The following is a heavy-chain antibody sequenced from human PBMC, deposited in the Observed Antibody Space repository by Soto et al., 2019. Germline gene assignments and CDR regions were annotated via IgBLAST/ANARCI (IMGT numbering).Heavy chain of an antibody. CDR1: GFSFSTYG. V-gene: IGHV3-48*01. Sequence: GGSLRLSCAASGFSFSTYGMHWVRQAPGKGLEWVSYISSSSSTIYYADSVKGRFTISRDNAKNPLYLQMNSLRAEDTAVYYCARGPRYGSGSYYNLPYYYYGMDVWGQGTTVTVSS. J-gene: IGHJ6*02. CDR3: ARGPRYGSGSYYNLPYYYYGMDV. D-gene: IGHD3-10*01. CDR2: ISSSSSTI.